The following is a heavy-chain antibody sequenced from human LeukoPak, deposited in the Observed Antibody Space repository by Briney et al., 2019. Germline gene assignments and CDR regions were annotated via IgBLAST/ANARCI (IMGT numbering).Heavy chain of an antibody. Sequence: GGSLRLSCAASGFTFSSYAMSWVRQAPGKGLVWVSAISGSGGSTYYADSVKGRFTISRDNSKNTLYLQMNSLRAEDTAVYYCAKDLSSSWQATFDPWGQGTLVTVSS. CDR2: ISGSGGST. CDR1: GFTFSSYA. CDR3: AKDLSSSWQATFDP. J-gene: IGHJ5*02. V-gene: IGHV3-23*01. D-gene: IGHD6-13*01.